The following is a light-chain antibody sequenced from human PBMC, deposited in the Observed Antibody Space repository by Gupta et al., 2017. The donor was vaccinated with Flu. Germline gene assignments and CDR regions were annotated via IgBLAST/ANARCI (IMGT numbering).Light chain of an antibody. J-gene: IGKJ1*01. V-gene: IGKV3-15*01. Sequence: EIVMTQSPGTLSVSPGERAILSCRASQSVSSKLAWYQHKRGQAPRLLIYGASTRASGVPARFSGSGSGTEFTLTISSLQSEDSAIYHCQQYSSWHRSFGRGTKVEIK. CDR1: QSVSSK. CDR2: GAS. CDR3: QQYSSWHRS.